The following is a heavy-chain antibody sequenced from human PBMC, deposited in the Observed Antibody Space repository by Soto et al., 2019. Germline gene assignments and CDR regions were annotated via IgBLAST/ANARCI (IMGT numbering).Heavy chain of an antibody. D-gene: IGHD6-13*01. J-gene: IGHJ6*02. Sequence: PGGSLRLCCAASGFTFSGSAMHWVRQASGKGLEWVGRIRSKANSYATAYAASVKGRFTISRDDSKNTAYLQMNSLKTEDTAVYFCIRQSEAAGSRDYYYYGMDVWGQGTTVTVSS. CDR3: IRQSEAAGSRDYYYYGMDV. V-gene: IGHV3-73*01. CDR2: IRSKANSYAT. CDR1: GFTFSGSA.